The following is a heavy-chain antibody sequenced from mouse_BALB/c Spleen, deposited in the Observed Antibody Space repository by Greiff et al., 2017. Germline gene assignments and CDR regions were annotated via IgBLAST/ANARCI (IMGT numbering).Heavy chain of an antibody. Sequence: EVKLVESGGGLVQPGGSLKLSCAASGFTFSSYTMSWVRQTPEKRLEWVAYISNGGGSTYYPDTVKGRFTISRDNAKNTLYLQMSSLKSEDTAMYYCARQSITTVVGGWFAYWGQGTLVTVSA. D-gene: IGHD1-1*01. V-gene: IGHV5-12-2*01. CDR1: GFTFSSYT. CDR2: ISNGGGST. J-gene: IGHJ3*01. CDR3: ARQSITTVVGGWFAY.